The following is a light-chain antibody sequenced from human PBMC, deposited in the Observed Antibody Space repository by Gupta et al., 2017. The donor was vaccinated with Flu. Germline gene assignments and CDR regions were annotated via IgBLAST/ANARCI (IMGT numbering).Light chain of an antibody. CDR3: QQRSNRPSVT. CDR2: EAC. CDR1: QSGSSY. J-gene: IGKJ5*01. V-gene: IGKV3-11*01. Sequence: IVLPQSPATLSLSPGERATLPCRSSQSGSSYLAWYHQKPGQAPRLLIDEACNRATGIPARFIGSGSGTDCTLTISRLEPEDGAVYYWQQRSNRPSVTFGQGTRLEIK.